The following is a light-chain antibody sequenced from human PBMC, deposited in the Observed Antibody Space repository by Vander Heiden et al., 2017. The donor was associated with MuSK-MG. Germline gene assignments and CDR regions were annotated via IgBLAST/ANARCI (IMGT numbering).Light chain of an antibody. J-gene: IGKJ2*01. CDR2: DAS. Sequence: DIQMTQSPSSLSASVGDRVTITCQASQDIGNYLSWYQQKPGKAPKLLIYDASDLQTGVPSRFSGSGSGTDFTFTISSLQPEDIATYYCQQDYNPPMYTFGQGTKLDIK. CDR1: QDIGNY. V-gene: IGKV1-33*01. CDR3: QQDYNPPMYT.